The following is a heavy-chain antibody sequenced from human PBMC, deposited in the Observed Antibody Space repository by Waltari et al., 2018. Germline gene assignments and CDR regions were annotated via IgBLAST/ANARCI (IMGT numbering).Heavy chain of an antibody. CDR1: GYAFEKNN. J-gene: IGHJ3*01. CDR2: ILYDGSDD. Sequence: QMYLVESGGDVVQPGTSLTRSCADTGYAFEKNNMHWARQAPGKGLEWVSFILYDGSDDSYADSVKGRFTISRDNSKHTIFLQMIGLKVEDTAVYFCAKDSGSGGYAFDVWGQGTMVTVSS. CDR3: AKDSGSGGYAFDV. V-gene: IGHV3-30*02. D-gene: IGHD1-26*01.